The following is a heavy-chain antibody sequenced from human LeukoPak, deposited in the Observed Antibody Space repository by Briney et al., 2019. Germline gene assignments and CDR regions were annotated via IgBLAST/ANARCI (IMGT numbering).Heavy chain of an antibody. CDR1: EFTFSDAW. CDR2: IISKTDGGTT. V-gene: IGHV3-15*01. CDR3: AKYSSGSFDY. J-gene: IGHJ4*02. Sequence: GGSLRLSCAASEFTFSDAWMNWVRQAPGKGLEWVGRIISKTDGGTTDYAVPVKGRFTISRDDSKNTLFLQMTSLKTEDTAVYYCAKYSSGSFDYWGQGTLVTVSS. D-gene: IGHD6-19*01.